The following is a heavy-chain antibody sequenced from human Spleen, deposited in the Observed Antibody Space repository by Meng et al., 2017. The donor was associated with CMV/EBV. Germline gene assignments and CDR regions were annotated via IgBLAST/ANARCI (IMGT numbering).Heavy chain of an antibody. D-gene: IGHD3-16*01. J-gene: IGHJ4*01. V-gene: IGHV1-46*01. CDR3: ALTRGTYEDF. CDR2: INPSGGST. Sequence: ASVKVSCKASGYTFTSYYMHWVRQAPGQGLEWMGIINPSGGSTSYAQKFQGRVTMTRDTSTSTVYMELSRLKSDDTAVYYCALTRGTYEDFWGQGTLVTVSS. CDR1: GYTFTSYY.